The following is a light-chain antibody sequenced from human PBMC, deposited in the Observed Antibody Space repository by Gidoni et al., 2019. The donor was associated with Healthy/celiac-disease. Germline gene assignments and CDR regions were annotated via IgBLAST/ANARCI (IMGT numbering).Light chain of an antibody. V-gene: IGLV2-14*01. Sequence: QSALTQPASVSGSPGQSITISCTGPSRDVGGYNYVSWYQQHPVKAPKLMIYDVSNRPSGVSNRFSGSKSGNTASLTISGLQAEDEADYYCSSYTSSSTLGVVFGGGTKLTVL. CDR2: DVS. CDR3: SSYTSSSTLGVV. J-gene: IGLJ2*01. CDR1: SRDVGGYNY.